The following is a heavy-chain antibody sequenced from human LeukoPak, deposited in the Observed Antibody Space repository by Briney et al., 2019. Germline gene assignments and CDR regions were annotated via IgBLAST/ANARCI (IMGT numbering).Heavy chain of an antibody. V-gene: IGHV1-69*05. CDR3: AREAAVQLRRNYFDY. CDR1: GDTFSSYA. D-gene: IGHD5-18*01. Sequence: SVKVSCKASGDTFSSYAISWVRQAPGQGLEWMGGIIPIFGTANYAQKFQGRVTITTDESTSTAYMELSSLRSEDTAVYYCAREAAVQLRRNYFDYWGQGTLVTVSS. CDR2: IIPIFGTA. J-gene: IGHJ4*02.